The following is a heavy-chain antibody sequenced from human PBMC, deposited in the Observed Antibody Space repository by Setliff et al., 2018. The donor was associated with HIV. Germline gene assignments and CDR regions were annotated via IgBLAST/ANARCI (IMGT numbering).Heavy chain of an antibody. CDR1: GYTFTSYY. CDR3: ATDPGYSSTWYSESFQH. V-gene: IGHV1-69*13. CDR2: IIPIFGTA. J-gene: IGHJ1*01. Sequence: SVKVSCKASGYTFTSYYMHWVRQAPGQGLEWMGGIIPIFGTANYAQKFQDRVTITADESTSTAYMELSSLRSEDTAVYYCATDPGYSSTWYSESFQHWGQGTVVTVSS. D-gene: IGHD6-13*01.